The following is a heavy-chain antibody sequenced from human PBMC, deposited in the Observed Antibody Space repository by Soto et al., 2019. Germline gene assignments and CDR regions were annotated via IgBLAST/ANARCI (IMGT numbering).Heavy chain of an antibody. J-gene: IGHJ6*02. CDR3: ARSRGSSGHYGMDV. CDR2: ISWNSGSI. D-gene: IGHD3-22*01. Sequence: PGGSLRLSCAASGFTFDDYAMHWVRQAPGKGLEWVSGISWNSGSIGYADSVKGRFTISRDNAKNSLYLQMNSLRDEDTAVYYCARSRGSSGHYGMDVWGQGTTVTVSS. CDR1: GFTFDDYA. V-gene: IGHV3-9*01.